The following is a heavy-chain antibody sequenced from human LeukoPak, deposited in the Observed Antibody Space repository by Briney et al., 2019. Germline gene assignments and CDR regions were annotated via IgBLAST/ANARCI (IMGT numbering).Heavy chain of an antibody. Sequence: PGGSLRLSCAASGFAFSSYAMSWVRQAPGKGLEWVSAISGSGGSTYYADSVKGRFTISRDNSKNTLYLQMNSLRAEDTAVYYCAKDTNSGSFNYFDYWGQGTLVTVSS. J-gene: IGHJ4*02. V-gene: IGHV3-23*01. D-gene: IGHD1-26*01. CDR3: AKDTNSGSFNYFDY. CDR1: GFAFSSYA. CDR2: ISGSGGST.